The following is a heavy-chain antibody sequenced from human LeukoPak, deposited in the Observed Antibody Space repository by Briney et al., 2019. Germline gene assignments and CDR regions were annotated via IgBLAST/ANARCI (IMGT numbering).Heavy chain of an antibody. Sequence: SGGSLRLSCAASGFTFSDYYMSWLRQAPGKGLEWISYISSSGSTIYYADSVKGRFTISRDNAKNSLYLQMNSLRAEDTAVYYCAGDPGSTGYYYYYGMDVWGQGTTVTVSS. J-gene: IGHJ6*02. CDR1: GFTFSDYY. CDR3: AGDPGSTGYYYYYGMDV. D-gene: IGHD2-8*02. V-gene: IGHV3-11*01. CDR2: ISSSGSTI.